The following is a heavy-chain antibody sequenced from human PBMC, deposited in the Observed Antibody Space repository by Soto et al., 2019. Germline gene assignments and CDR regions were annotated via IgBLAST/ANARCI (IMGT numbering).Heavy chain of an antibody. CDR3: AKASYGDSPLDY. CDR2: IIPFLGIT. V-gene: IGHV1-69*02. Sequence: QVQLVQSGAEVKKPGSSVKVSCKASGGTLSSYTISWVRQAPGQGLEWMGRIIPFLGITNNAQKFQGRVTIAADKSTSTAYMELSSLRSEDTAVYYCAKASYGDSPLDYWGQGALVTVS. D-gene: IGHD4-17*01. CDR1: GGTLSSYT. J-gene: IGHJ4*02.